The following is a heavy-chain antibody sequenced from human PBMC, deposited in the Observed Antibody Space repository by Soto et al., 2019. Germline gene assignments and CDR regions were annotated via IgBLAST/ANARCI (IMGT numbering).Heavy chain of an antibody. CDR3: ARDVDSSGYYGALY. J-gene: IGHJ4*02. CDR1: GFTFSSYA. Sequence: QVQLVESGGGVVQPGRSLRLSCAASGFTFSSYAMHWVRQAPGKGLEWVAVISYDGSNKYYADSVKGRFTISRDNSKNTRYLQMNSLRAEDTAVYYCARDVDSSGYYGALYWGQGTLVTVSS. V-gene: IGHV3-30-3*01. D-gene: IGHD3-22*01. CDR2: ISYDGSNK.